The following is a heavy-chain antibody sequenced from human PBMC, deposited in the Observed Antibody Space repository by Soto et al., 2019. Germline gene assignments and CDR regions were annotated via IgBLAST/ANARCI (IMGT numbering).Heavy chain of an antibody. V-gene: IGHV3-30*18. Sequence: QVQLVESGGGVVQPGRSLRLSYAASGFTFSSYGMHWVRQAPGKGLEWVAVISYDGSNKYYADSVKGRFTISRDNSKNTLYLQMNSLRAEDTAVYYCAKMDIVVVPAAIPDAFDIWGQGTMVTVSS. CDR1: GFTFSSYG. J-gene: IGHJ3*02. CDR3: AKMDIVVVPAAIPDAFDI. CDR2: ISYDGSNK. D-gene: IGHD2-2*03.